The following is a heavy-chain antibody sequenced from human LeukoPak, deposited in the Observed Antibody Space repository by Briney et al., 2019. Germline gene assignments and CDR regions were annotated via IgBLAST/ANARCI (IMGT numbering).Heavy chain of an antibody. J-gene: IGHJ4*02. CDR3: ARERYPNAGIVGATHCDY. Sequence: PSGGSLRLSCAASGFTFSSYAMHWVGQAPGKGLEWVAVISYDGSNKYYADSVKGRFTISRDNSKNTLYLQMNSLRAEDTAVYYCARERYPNAGIVGATHCDYWGQGTLVTVSS. D-gene: IGHD1-26*01. CDR1: GFTFSSYA. V-gene: IGHV3-30-3*01. CDR2: ISYDGSNK.